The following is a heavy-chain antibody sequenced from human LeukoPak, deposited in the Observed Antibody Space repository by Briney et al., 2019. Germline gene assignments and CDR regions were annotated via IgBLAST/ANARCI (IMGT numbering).Heavy chain of an antibody. V-gene: IGHV4-34*01. D-gene: IGHD5-18*01. CDR2: INHSGST. CDR3: ARGRKYTSGYRVTELGSGYSDY. CDR1: GFTFSSYA. J-gene: IGHJ4*02. Sequence: PGGSLRLSCAASGFTFSSYAMHWIRQPPGKGLEWIGEINHSGSTSYNPSPKSRVTISVDSSKNQFSLKLSSVTAADTAVYYCARGRKYTSGYRVTELGSGYSDYWGQGTLVTVSS.